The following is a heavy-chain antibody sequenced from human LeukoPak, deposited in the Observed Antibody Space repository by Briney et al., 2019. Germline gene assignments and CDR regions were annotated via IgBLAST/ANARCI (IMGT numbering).Heavy chain of an antibody. CDR2: IYYIGST. D-gene: IGHD6-19*01. J-gene: IGHJ4*02. CDR3: ARHACLYVAGSIDY. CDR1: GGSISSYY. V-gene: IGHV4-59*08. Sequence: SETLSLTCTVSGGSISSYYWSWIRQPPGKGLEWIGYIYYIGSTNYNPSLKSRVTISVDTSKNQFSLELSSVTAADTAVYYCARHACLYVAGSIDYWGQGTLVTVSS.